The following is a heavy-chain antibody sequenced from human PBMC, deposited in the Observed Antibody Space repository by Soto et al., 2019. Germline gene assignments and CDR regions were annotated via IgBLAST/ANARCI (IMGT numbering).Heavy chain of an antibody. V-gene: IGHV1-18*01. D-gene: IGHD3-10*01. CDR3: ARGRYGEY. J-gene: IGHJ4*02. CDR1: GYAFTTYG. CDR2: ISAHNGNT. Sequence: QVHLVQSGAEVKKPGASVKVSCQGSGYAFTTYGITWVRQAPGQGLEWMGWISAHNGNTNYAQKLQVRVTVTRDTSTSTAYMELRSLRYDDTAVYYCARGRYGEYWGKGALVTVSS.